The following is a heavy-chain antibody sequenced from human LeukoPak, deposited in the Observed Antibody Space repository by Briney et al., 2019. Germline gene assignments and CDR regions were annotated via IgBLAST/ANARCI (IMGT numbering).Heavy chain of an antibody. CDR2: IKQDGSEK. CDR1: GFTFSDHH. V-gene: IGHV3-7*01. CDR3: ARYGYSYGMDV. Sequence: PGGSLRLSCAASGFTFSDHHMSWIRQAPGKGLEWVAKIKQDGSEKYYVDSVKGRFTISRDNAKNSLYLQMNSLRAEDTAVYYCARYGYSYGMDVWGQGTTVTVS. D-gene: IGHD6-13*01. J-gene: IGHJ6*02.